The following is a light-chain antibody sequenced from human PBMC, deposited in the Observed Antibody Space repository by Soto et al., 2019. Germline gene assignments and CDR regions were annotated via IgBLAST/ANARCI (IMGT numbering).Light chain of an antibody. Sequence: VLTQPPSVSGAPGQRVTISCTGSSSNIGAGYDVHWYQQLPGTAPKLLIYGNSNRPSGVPDRFSGSKSGTSASLAITGLQAEDEADYYCQSYDSSLSGYVFGTGTKVTAL. CDR3: QSYDSSLSGYV. CDR2: GNS. CDR1: SSNIGAGYD. J-gene: IGLJ1*01. V-gene: IGLV1-40*01.